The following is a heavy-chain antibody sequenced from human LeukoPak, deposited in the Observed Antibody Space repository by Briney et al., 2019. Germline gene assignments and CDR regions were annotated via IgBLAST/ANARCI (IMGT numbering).Heavy chain of an antibody. Sequence: PSETLSLTCIVSGGSISSYYWSWIRQPPGKGLEWVGYIYYSGSTNYNPSLKSRVTISVDTSKNQFSLKLSSVTAADTAVYYCAIAVAGWVDYWGQGTLVTVSS. CDR1: GGSISSYY. CDR3: AIAVAGWVDY. V-gene: IGHV4-59*08. J-gene: IGHJ4*02. D-gene: IGHD6-19*01. CDR2: IYYSGST.